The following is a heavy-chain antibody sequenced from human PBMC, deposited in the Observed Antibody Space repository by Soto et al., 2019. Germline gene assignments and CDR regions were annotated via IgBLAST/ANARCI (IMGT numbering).Heavy chain of an antibody. CDR3: ASQHLGEVATELYYYYYGMHV. V-gene: IGHV1-69*01. CDR1: GGTFSSYA. Sequence: QVQLVQSGAEVKKTGSSVKVSCKASGGTFSSYAISWVRQAPGQGLEWMGGIIPIFGTANYSQKFQGRVTITADEATSTANMELSSLRSEDTAVYYCASQHLGEVATELYYYYYGMHVWGQGTTFTVSS. CDR2: IIPIFGTA. J-gene: IGHJ6*02. D-gene: IGHD5-12*01.